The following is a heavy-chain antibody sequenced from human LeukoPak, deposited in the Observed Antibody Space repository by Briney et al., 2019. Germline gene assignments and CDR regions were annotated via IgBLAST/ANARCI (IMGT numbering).Heavy chain of an antibody. CDR3: ARATASNWSDP. J-gene: IGHJ5*02. CDR1: GVTYSAYW. CDR2: IKEDGSEK. V-gene: IGHV3-7*01. Sequence: GGSLRLSCAASGVTYSAYWMSWVRQAPGKGLEWVANIKEDGSEKYYVDSVKGRFTISRDNAKNSLYLQMNSLRAEDTAVYYCARATASNWSDPWGQGTLVTVSS. D-gene: IGHD2-21*01.